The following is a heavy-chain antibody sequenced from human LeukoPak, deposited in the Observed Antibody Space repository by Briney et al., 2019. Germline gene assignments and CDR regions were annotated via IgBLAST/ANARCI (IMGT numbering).Heavy chain of an antibody. Sequence: GGSLRLSCAASGFTLSNSGMHWVRQAPVKGLEWVAVIWSDGSTKDYADSVKGRFTISRDNSKDTLYLQMNSLRAEDTAVYFCAKMYYDSSAYKYAFDIWGQGTMVTVSS. J-gene: IGHJ3*02. D-gene: IGHD3-22*01. CDR3: AKMYYDSSAYKYAFDI. CDR1: GFTLSNSG. CDR2: IWSDGSTK. V-gene: IGHV3-33*06.